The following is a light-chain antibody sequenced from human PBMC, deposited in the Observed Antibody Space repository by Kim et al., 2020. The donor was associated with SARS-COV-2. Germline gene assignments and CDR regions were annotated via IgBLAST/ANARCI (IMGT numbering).Light chain of an antibody. Sequence: QSVLTQSSSASASLGPSVKLTCTLSSGHSSNIIAWHQHQPGKAPRYLMKVEGSGSYNKGSGVPDRFSGSSSGADRYLTISDLQSEDEADYYCETWDSNTRVFGGGTQLTVL. CDR1: SGHSSNI. CDR2: VEGSGSY. V-gene: IGLV4-60*03. CDR3: ETWDSNTRV. J-gene: IGLJ3*02.